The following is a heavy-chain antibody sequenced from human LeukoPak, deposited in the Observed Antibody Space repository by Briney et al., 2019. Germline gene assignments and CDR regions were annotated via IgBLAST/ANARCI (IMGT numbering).Heavy chain of an antibody. J-gene: IGHJ3*02. CDR3: AKDVRYFDWLFFDAFDI. CDR1: GFTFSSYG. CDR2: IRYDGSNK. D-gene: IGHD3-9*01. Sequence: QAGGSLRLSCAASGFTFSSYGMHWVRQAPGEGLEWVAFIRYDGSNKYYADSVKGRFTISRDNSKNTLYLQMNSLRAEDTAVYYCAKDVRYFDWLFFDAFDIWGQGTMVTVSS. V-gene: IGHV3-30*02.